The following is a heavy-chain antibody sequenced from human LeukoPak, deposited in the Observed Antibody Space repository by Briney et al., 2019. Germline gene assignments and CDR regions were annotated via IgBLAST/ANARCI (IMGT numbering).Heavy chain of an antibody. CDR1: GFTFSSYA. CDR2: ISYDGSNK. V-gene: IGHV3-30*04. CDR3: ARARRVPAASWFDP. Sequence: GGSLRLSCAASGFTFSSYAMHWVRQAPGKGLEWVAVISYDGSNKYYADSVKGRFTISRDNSKNTLYLQMNSLRAEDTAVYYCARARRVPAASWFDPWGQGTLVTVSS. J-gene: IGHJ5*02. D-gene: IGHD2-2*01.